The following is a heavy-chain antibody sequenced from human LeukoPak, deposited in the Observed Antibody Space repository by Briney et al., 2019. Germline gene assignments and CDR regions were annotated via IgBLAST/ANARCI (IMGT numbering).Heavy chain of an antibody. CDR1: GFTFSSYS. CDR2: ISSSSSYI. V-gene: IGHV3-21*01. J-gene: IGHJ4*02. Sequence: PGGSLRLSCAASGFTFSSYSMNWVRQAPGKGLEWVSSISSSSSYIYYADSVKGRFTISRDNAKNSLYLRMNSLRAEDTAVYYCARDQRGITMVRGIHFDYWGQGTLVTVSS. D-gene: IGHD3-10*01. CDR3: ARDQRGITMVRGIHFDY.